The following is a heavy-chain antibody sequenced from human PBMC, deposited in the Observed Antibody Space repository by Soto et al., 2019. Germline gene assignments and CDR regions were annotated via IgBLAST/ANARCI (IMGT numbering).Heavy chain of an antibody. V-gene: IGHV3-23*01. CDR1: GFTFSSYA. Sequence: PGGSLRLSCAASGFTFSSYAMSWVRQAPGKGLEWVSAISGSGGSTYYADSVKGRFTISRDNSKNTLYLQMNSLRAEDTAVYYCAKGGEELLAYWYFDLWGRGTLVTVSS. CDR3: AKGGEELLAYWYFDL. CDR2: ISGSGGST. J-gene: IGHJ2*01. D-gene: IGHD1-26*01.